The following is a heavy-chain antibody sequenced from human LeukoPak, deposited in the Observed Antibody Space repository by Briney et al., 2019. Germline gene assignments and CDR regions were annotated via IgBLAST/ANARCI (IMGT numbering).Heavy chain of an antibody. CDR1: GFTFNSYS. CDR2: ISRSSSYI. CDR3: TRGRACANGVCYTEYMDV. J-gene: IGHJ6*03. D-gene: IGHD2-8*01. Sequence: GGSLRLSCAASGFTFNSYSMNWVRQAPGKGLEWVSAISRSSSYIFYADSVKGRFTITRDNAKNSLFLQMNSLRAEDTAVYYCTRGRACANGVCYTEYMDVWGKGTTVIVSS. V-gene: IGHV3-21*01.